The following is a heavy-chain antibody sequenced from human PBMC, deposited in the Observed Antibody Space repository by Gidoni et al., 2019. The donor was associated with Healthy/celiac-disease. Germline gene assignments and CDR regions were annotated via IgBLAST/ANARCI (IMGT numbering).Heavy chain of an antibody. CDR1: GYTFTSYA. D-gene: IGHD6-19*01. CDR3: ARSESLSPVAGIPFDY. J-gene: IGHJ4*02. CDR2: INAGNGNT. V-gene: IGHV1-3*01. Sequence: QVQLVQSGAEVKKPGASVKVSCKASGYTFTSYAMHWVRQAPGQRLEWMGWINAGNGNTKYSQKFQGRVTITRDTSASTAYMELSSLRSEDTAVYYCARSESLSPVAGIPFDYWGQGTLVTVSS.